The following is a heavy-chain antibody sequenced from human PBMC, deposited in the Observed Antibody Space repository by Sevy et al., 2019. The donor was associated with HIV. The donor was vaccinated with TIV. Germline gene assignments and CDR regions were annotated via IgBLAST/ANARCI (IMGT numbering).Heavy chain of an antibody. CDR3: ARNGGGGTTNSGMDV. D-gene: IGHD1-7*01. J-gene: IGHJ6*02. V-gene: IGHV1-2*06. CDR1: GYTFTGDY. CDR2: VYPNSGGT. Sequence: ASVKVSCKASGYTFTGDYLHWVRQAPGQGLEWMGRVYPNSGGTNYAQKFQGRVTMTRDTSISTAYMELNRLTSDDTAVYYCARNGGGGTTNSGMDVWGQGTTVTVSS.